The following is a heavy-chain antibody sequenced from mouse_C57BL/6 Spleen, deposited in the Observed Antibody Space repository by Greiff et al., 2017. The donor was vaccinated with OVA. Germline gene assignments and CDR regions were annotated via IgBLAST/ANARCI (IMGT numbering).Heavy chain of an antibody. CDR3: AREGYDGGYFDY. V-gene: IGHV3-1*01. J-gene: IGHJ2*01. CDR1: GYSITSGYD. CDR2: ISYSGST. Sequence: EVQRVESGPGMVKPSQSLSLTCTVTGYSITSGYDWHWIRHFPGNKLEWMGYISYSGSTNYNPSLKSRISITHDTSKNHFFLKLNSVTTEDTATYYCAREGYDGGYFDYWGQGTTLTVSS. D-gene: IGHD2-2*01.